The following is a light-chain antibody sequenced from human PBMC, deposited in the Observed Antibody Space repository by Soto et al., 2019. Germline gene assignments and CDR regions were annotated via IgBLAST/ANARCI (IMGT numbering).Light chain of an antibody. J-gene: IGKJ1*01. Sequence: IVLTNCTVVMSDSPGARVTPLCRASQSVSSNLAWYQQKPGQAPILLIYGAFTRATGIPARFSGTGSGTEFTLTISSLQSEDFALYYCQQYNDWPLTSGQGAEVDIK. CDR2: GAF. CDR1: QSVSSN. V-gene: IGKV3-15*01. CDR3: QQYNDWPLT.